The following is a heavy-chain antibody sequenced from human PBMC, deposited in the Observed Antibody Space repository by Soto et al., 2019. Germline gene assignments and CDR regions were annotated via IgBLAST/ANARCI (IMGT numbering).Heavy chain of an antibody. Sequence: QVQLQESGPGLVKPSGTLSLTCAVSGGSISSSNWWSWVRQPPGKGLEWIGAIYHSGSTNYNPSPKRRVTIAVDKSKNQFSLKLSSVTAVDTAVYYCTRVVGGYYYGMDVWGQGTKVTVSS. CDR3: TRVVGGYYYGMDV. V-gene: IGHV4-4*02. D-gene: IGHD2-2*01. CDR2: IYHSGST. CDR1: GGSISSSNW. J-gene: IGHJ6*02.